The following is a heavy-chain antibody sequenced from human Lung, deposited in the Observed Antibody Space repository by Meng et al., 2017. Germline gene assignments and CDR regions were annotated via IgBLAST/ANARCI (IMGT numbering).Heavy chain of an antibody. D-gene: IGHD4-11*01. V-gene: IGHV4-34*01. J-gene: IGHJ4*02. CDR1: GGSFSDYS. CDR3: ARGPTTMAHDFDY. CDR2: INHSGST. Sequence: VQLLRWGAGLLKPSETPSLTCVVSGGSFSDYSWSWIRQPPGKGLEWIGEINHSGSTNYNPSLESRATISVDTSQNNLSLKLSSVTAADSAVYYCARGPTTMAHDFDYWGQGTLVTVSS.